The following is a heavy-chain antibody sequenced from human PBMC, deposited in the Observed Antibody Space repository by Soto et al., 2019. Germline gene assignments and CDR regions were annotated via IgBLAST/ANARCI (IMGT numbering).Heavy chain of an antibody. CDR3: ARRGTAWTKYHYYYGMDV. Sequence: LSLTCTVSGGSISSYYWSWIRQPPGKGLEWIGYIDYSGSTNYNPSLKSRVTISVDTPKKQFSLKLISVTAADTAVYYCARRGTAWTKYHYYYGMDVWGQGTTVTAP. J-gene: IGHJ6*02. CDR1: GGSISSYY. V-gene: IGHV4-59*01. D-gene: IGHD1-1*01. CDR2: IDYSGST.